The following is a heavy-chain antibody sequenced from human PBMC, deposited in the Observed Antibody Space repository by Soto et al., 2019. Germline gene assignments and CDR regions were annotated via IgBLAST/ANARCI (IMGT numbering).Heavy chain of an antibody. CDR3: ASFFFQAEDGIRDTVPVSAFLRNRSSDL. D-gene: IGHD1-1*01. CDR2: IYYSGST. Sequence: PGKRLEWIGSIYYSGSTYYNPSLKSRVTISVDTYKNQFSLKLSSVTAADTAVYYCASFFFQAEDGIRDTVPVSAFLRNRSSDL. V-gene: IGHV4-39*01. J-gene: IGHJ2*01.